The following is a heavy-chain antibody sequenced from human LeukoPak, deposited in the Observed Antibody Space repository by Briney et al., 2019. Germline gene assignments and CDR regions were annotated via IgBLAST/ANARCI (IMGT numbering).Heavy chain of an antibody. CDR1: GYSHRRGYD. D-gene: IGHD5-18*01. Sequence: SVTQALTCAVSGYSHRRGYDWGSIRQPPGKGLDWIATIHHSGSNYYNSSLKSRVTISVDTSKDQFSLRLSSVTAADTAVYYCVRDRGYNYGDLDFWGQGTLVTVSS. CDR3: VRDRGYNYGDLDF. V-gene: IGHV4-38-2*02. CDR2: IHHSGSN. J-gene: IGHJ4*02.